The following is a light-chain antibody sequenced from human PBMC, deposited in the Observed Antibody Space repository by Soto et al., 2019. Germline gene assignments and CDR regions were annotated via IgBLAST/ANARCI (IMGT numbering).Light chain of an antibody. CDR2: GES. CDR1: HSVRSH. J-gene: IGKJ4*01. Sequence: IVMTQSAATVSLKTRDRATLSCRASHSVRSHLAWFQQKPGQPPRLIIFGESTRATGVPARFSGSGSGTEFTLIISSLQSEDFAVYYCQQYNNWPLPFGGGSKV. V-gene: IGKV3-15*01. CDR3: QQYNNWPLP.